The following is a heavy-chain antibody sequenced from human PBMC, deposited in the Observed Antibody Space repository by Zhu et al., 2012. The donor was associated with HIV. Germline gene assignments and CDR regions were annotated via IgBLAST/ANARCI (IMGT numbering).Heavy chain of an antibody. Sequence: QVQLQQWGAGLLKPSETLSLTCAVYGGSFSGYYWSWIRQPPGKGLEWIGEINHSGSTNYNPSLKSRVTISVDTSKNQFSLKVSSVTAADTAVYYCARHEYDILTGSGYYYYGMDVWDQGP. CDR2: INHSGST. D-gene: IGHD3-9*01. V-gene: IGHV4-34*01. CDR3: ARHEYDILTGSGYYYYGMDV. CDR1: GGSFSGYY. J-gene: IGHJ6*02.